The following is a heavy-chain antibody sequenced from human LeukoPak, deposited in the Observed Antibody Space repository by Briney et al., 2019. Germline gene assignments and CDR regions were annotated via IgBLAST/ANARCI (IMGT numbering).Heavy chain of an antibody. CDR2: ISGSGGST. Sequence: GGSLRLSCAASGFTFSSYAMSWVRQAPGKGLEWVSAISGSGGSTYYADSVNGRFTISRDNSKNTLYLQMNSLRAEDTAVYYCAKDRSSGWFEGIYYFDYWGQGTLVTVSS. CDR3: AKDRSSGWFEGIYYFDY. CDR1: GFTFSSYA. J-gene: IGHJ4*02. D-gene: IGHD6-19*01. V-gene: IGHV3-23*01.